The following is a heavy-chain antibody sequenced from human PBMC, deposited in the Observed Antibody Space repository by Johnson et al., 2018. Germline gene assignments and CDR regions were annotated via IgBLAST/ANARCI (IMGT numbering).Heavy chain of an antibody. CDR1: GYSFNSYW. V-gene: IGHV5-51*03. CDR2: IFPGASDI. Sequence: EVQLLETGAEVKKPGESLKISCKGSGYSFNSYWIGWVRQTPGKGLEWMGIIFPGASDIRYSSSFQGQVTISADKSISTAYLQWSSLKASDTAMYYCGSGTGQTYMDVWGKGTTVTVSS. CDR3: GSGTGQTYMDV. J-gene: IGHJ6*03.